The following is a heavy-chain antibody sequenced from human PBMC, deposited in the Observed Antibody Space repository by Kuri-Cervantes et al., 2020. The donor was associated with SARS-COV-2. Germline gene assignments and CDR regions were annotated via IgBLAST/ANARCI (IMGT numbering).Heavy chain of an antibody. V-gene: IGHV1-2*02. J-gene: IGHJ6*03. CDR3: ASRGLLLRAYYYYMDV. CDR1: GYTFTGYY. CDR2: INPNSGGP. D-gene: IGHD2-2*01. Sequence: ASVKVSCKASGYTFTGYYVHWVRQAPGQGLEWVGWINPNSGGPNYAQKFQGRVTMTRDTSISTAYMELSRLRSDDTAVYYCASRGLLLRAYYYYMDVWGKGTTVTVSS.